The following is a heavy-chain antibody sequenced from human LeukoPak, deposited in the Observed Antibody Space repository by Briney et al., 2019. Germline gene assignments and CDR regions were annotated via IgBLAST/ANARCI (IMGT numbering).Heavy chain of an antibody. CDR1: GFTFSSYG. CDR2: ISYDGSTE. V-gene: IGHV3-30*18. CDR3: VKDDRPYRIAVAAGDY. D-gene: IGHD6-19*01. Sequence: AKSLILSCAASGFTFSSYGMHWVRQAPGKGLEWAAVISYDGSTEYYADSVKGRFTISRDNSKNTLYLQINSLRAEDTAVYYCVKDDRPYRIAVAAGDYWGQGTLVTVSS. J-gene: IGHJ4*02.